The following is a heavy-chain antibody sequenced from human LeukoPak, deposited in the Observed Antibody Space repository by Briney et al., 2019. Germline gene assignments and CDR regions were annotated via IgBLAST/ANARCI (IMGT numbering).Heavy chain of an antibody. CDR2: IRSEANSYAT. D-gene: IGHD6-19*01. V-gene: IGHV3-73*01. CDR3: AKLWLVPSFDY. J-gene: IGHJ4*02. Sequence: PGGSLKLSCAASGFTFSGSAMHWVRQASGKGLEWVGRIRSEANSYATAYAASVKGRFTISRDDSKNTAYLQMNSLRAEDTAVYYCAKLWLVPSFDYWGQGTLVTVSS. CDR1: GFTFSGSA.